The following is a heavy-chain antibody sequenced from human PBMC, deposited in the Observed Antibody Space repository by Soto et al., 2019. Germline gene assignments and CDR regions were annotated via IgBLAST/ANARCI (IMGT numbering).Heavy chain of an antibody. V-gene: IGHV3-23*01. D-gene: IGHD4-17*01. CDR1: GFSFTSHA. J-gene: IGHJ4*02. Sequence: GGSLRLSCRASGFSFTSHAMTWVRLAPGKGLEWVSIISDSGGTTYHADSVKGRFTTSRDNSKNTLFLQMNSLRVDDTAVYFCAKDPTTVARRYFDSWGQGTLVTVSS. CDR3: AKDPTTVARRYFDS. CDR2: ISDSGGTT.